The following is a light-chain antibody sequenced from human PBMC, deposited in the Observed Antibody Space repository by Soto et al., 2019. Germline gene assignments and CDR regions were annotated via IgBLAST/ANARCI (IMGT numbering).Light chain of an antibody. V-gene: IGKV4-1*01. CDR3: HQYFRSPLT. Sequence: DIVLTQSPDSLAVSLGERATINCKSVQTVLFNSNSKXXLAWYQQKPGQPPKLLIYWATTRESGVPDRFSGSGSGTDFTLTVSGLQAEDVAIYYCHQYFRSPLTFGGGTKVDIK. J-gene: IGKJ4*01. CDR1: QTVLFNSNSKXX. CDR2: WAT.